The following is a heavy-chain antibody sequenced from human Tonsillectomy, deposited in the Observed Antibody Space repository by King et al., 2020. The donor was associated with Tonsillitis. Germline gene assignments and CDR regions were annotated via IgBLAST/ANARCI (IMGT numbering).Heavy chain of an antibody. CDR2: IYYSGST. J-gene: IGHJ4*02. D-gene: IGHD1-26*01. CDR3: ARESGLRWEHQFDY. CDR1: GGSISSYY. V-gene: IGHV4-59*01. Sequence: VQLQESGPGLVKPSETLSLTCTVSGGSISSYYWSWIRQPPGKGLEWIGYIYYSGSTNYNPSLKSRVTISVDTSKNQFSLKLSSVTAADTAVYYCARESGLRWEHQFDYWGQGTLVTVSS.